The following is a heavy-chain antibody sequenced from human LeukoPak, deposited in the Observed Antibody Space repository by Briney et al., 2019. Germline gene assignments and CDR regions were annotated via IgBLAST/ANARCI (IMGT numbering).Heavy chain of an antibody. CDR3: AATYYDILTGYFNYYYGMDA. V-gene: IGHV1-18*01. J-gene: IGHJ6*02. Sequence: ASVKVSCKASGYAFTSYGISWVRQAPGQGLEWMGWISAYNGNTNYAQKLQGRVTMTTDTSTSTAYMELRSLRSDDTAVYYCAATYYDILTGYFNYYYGMDAWGQGTTVTVSS. CDR2: ISAYNGNT. CDR1: GYAFTSYG. D-gene: IGHD3-9*01.